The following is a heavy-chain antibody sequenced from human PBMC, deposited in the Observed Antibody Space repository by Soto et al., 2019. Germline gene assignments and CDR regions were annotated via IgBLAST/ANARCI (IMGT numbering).Heavy chain of an antibody. CDR1: GFTFNIYR. CDR2: INRDMNT. CDR3: ARDFEGLGY. D-gene: IGHD3-9*01. V-gene: IGHV3-74*01. J-gene: IGHJ4*02. Sequence: EVQLVESGGGFVQPGGSLRLSCTVSGFTFNIYRMHWVRQAPGKGLMWVSLINRDMNTNYADSVKGRFTITIDNAKNMVYLQMNSLRVEDTAVYYCARDFEGLGYWGQGTLVTVSS.